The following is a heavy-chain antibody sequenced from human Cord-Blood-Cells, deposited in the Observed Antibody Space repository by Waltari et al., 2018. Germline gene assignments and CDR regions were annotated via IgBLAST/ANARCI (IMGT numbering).Heavy chain of an antibody. D-gene: IGHD2-2*02. CDR1: GYTLTELS. CDR2: FDPEDGET. J-gene: IGHJ3*02. CDR3: ATEVYCSSTSCYTFAFDI. V-gene: IGHV1-24*01. Sequence: QVQLVQSGAEVKKPGASVKVSCKVSGYTLTELSMHWVRQAPGKGLEWMGGFDPEDGETIYAQKFQGRVTMTEETSTDTAYMELSSLRSEDTAVYYCATEVYCSSTSCYTFAFDIWGQGTMVTVSS.